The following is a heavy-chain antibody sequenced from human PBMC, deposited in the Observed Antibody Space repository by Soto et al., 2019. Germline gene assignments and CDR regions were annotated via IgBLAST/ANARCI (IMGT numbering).Heavy chain of an antibody. J-gene: IGHJ6*02. CDR2: IVGLTSYI. CDR3: ARGWRVGAGGKFYYGLDV. CDR1: GFTFSTYD. D-gene: IGHD6-13*01. Sequence: EVQLVESGGGLVKPGGSLRLSCAASGFTFSTYDMNWVRQAPGKGLEWVSTIVGLTSYIYYADSLKGRFTISRDNAKNSLNLQMNSLRAEDTAVYYCARGWRVGAGGKFYYGLDVWGQGTTVTVSS. V-gene: IGHV3-21*01.